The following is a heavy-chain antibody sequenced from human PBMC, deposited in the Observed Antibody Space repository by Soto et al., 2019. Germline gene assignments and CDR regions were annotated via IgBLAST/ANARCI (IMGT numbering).Heavy chain of an antibody. CDR3: ASTVVVTAKYYYYGMDV. V-gene: IGHV1-69*13. Sequence: GASVKVSCKASGGTFSSYAISGGRQAPGQGLEWMGGIIPIFGTANSAQKFQGRVTITADESTSTAYMELSSLRSEDTAVSYCASTVVVTAKYYYYGMDVWGQRPTVTVSS. D-gene: IGHD2-21*02. J-gene: IGHJ6*02. CDR2: IIPIFGTA. CDR1: GGTFSSYA.